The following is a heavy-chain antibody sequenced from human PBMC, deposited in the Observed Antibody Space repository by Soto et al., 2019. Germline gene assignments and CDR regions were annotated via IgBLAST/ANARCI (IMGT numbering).Heavy chain of an antibody. D-gene: IGHD3-22*01. CDR2: ISGSGGST. V-gene: IGHV3-23*01. CDR1: GFTFSSYA. CDR3: AKDDSSGYSPKAFDI. J-gene: IGHJ3*02. Sequence: GGSLRLSCAASGFTFSSYAMSWVRQAPGKGLERVSAISGSGGSTYYADSVKGRFTISRDNSKNTLYLQMNSLRAEDTAVYYCAKDDSSGYSPKAFDIWGQGTMVTVSS.